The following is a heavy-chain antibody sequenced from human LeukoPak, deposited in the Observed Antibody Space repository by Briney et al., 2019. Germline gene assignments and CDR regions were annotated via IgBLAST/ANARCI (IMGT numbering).Heavy chain of an antibody. J-gene: IGHJ4*02. V-gene: IGHV3-74*01. CDR2: MNNDVSTI. D-gene: IGHD1-26*01. Sequence: GGSLRLSCVASGFXFSSSWLHWVRQAPGKGLVWVSRMNNDVSTINYADSVKGRFTISRDNAKNTLYLQMNSLRAEDTGVYYCARAGSYRLDYWGQGTLVTVSS. CDR1: GFXFSSSW. CDR3: ARAGSYRLDY.